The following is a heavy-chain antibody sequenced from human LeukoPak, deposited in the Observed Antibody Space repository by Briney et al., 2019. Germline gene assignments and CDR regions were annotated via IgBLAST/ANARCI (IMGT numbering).Heavy chain of an antibody. CDR3: AGHYDILAGYPRWFDP. J-gene: IGHJ5*02. CDR1: GFTFSSYS. D-gene: IGHD3-9*01. CDR2: ISSSSSYI. Sequence: GGSLRLSCAASGFTFSSYSMNWVRQAPGKGLEWVSSISSSSSYIHYADSVKGRFTISRDNAKNSLYLQMNSLRAEDTAVYYCAGHYDILAGYPRWFDPWGQGTLVTVSS. V-gene: IGHV3-21*01.